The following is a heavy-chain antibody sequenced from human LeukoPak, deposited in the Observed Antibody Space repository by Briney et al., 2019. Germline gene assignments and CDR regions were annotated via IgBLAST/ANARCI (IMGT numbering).Heavy chain of an antibody. J-gene: IGHJ5*02. Sequence: ASVKVSCKASGYTFTGYYMHWVRQAPGQGLEWMGWINPNSGGTNYAQKFQGRVTMTRDTSISTAYMELSRLRSDDTAVYYCARTGYSSYTNWSDPWGQGTLVTVSS. CDR2: INPNSGGT. V-gene: IGHV1-2*02. CDR3: ARTGYSSYTNWSDP. CDR1: GYTFTGYY. D-gene: IGHD6-13*01.